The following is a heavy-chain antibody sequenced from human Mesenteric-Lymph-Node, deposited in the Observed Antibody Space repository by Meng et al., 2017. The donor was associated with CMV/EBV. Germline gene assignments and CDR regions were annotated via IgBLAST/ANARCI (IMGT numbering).Heavy chain of an antibody. D-gene: IGHD3-3*01. Sequence: SETLSLTCTVSGRSIRGSDYHWDWIRQSPGKGLEWIGNIYYTGSTYYSPSLKSRVTISVDTSKNQFSLKLSSVTAADTAVYYCARDPGTKYYDFWSGRHYYYGMDVWGQGTTVTVSS. CDR3: ARDPGTKYYDFWSGRHYYYGMDV. V-gene: IGHV4-39*07. CDR1: GRSIRGSDYH. CDR2: IYYTGST. J-gene: IGHJ6*02.